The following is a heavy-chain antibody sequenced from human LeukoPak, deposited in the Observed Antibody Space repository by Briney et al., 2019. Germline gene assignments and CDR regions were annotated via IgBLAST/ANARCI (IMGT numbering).Heavy chain of an antibody. CDR1: GFTSGDYS. CDR2: IRSKTYGETT. D-gene: IGHD3-3*01. CDR3: AKHDRIGTYTVES. V-gene: IGHV3-49*03. Sequence: GGSLRLSCTASGFTSGDYSMSWFRQAPGKGLEWVGSIRSKTYGETTEYATSVKGRFTISRDDSKSMAYLQMNSLKPEDTAVYYCAKHDRIGTYTVESWGQGTLVTVSS. J-gene: IGHJ4*02.